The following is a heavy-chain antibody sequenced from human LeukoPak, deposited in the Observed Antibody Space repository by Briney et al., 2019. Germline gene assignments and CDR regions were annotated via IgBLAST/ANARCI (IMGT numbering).Heavy chain of an antibody. CDR3: ARRPDSTQSLDWYFGL. CDR2: IYYSGST. D-gene: IGHD3-3*01. J-gene: IGHJ2*01. V-gene: IGHV4-59*08. CDR1: GGSISSYY. Sequence: PSETLSLTCTVSGGSISSYYWSWIRQPPGKGLEWIGYIYYSGSTNYNPSLKSRVTISVDTSKNQFSLKLSSVTAADTAVYYCARRPDSTQSLDWYFGLWGRGTLVTVSS.